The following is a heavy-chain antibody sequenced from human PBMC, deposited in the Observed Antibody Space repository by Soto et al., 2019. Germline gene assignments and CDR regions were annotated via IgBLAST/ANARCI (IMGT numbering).Heavy chain of an antibody. CDR3: ARGGDWQFDY. CDR2: IHNSGRT. D-gene: IGHD2-21*02. V-gene: IGHV4-39*07. CDR1: GGSIIDSNDH. J-gene: IGHJ4*02. Sequence: SETLSLTCTVSGGSIIDSNDHWGWVRQSPGQGLEWIGEIHNSGRTNYNPPLKSRATILVEKSKNQVSLELSSMTAADTAVYYCARGGDWQFDYWGQGTLVTVSS.